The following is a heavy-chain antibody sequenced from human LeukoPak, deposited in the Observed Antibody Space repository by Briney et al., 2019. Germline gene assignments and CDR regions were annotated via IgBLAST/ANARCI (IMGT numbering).Heavy chain of an antibody. D-gene: IGHD4-17*01. CDR3: ARFLRYAFDI. CDR2: IYYSGST. V-gene: IGHV4-59*01. CDR1: GGPISSYY. J-gene: IGHJ3*02. Sequence: PSETLSLTCTVSGGPISSYYWSWIRQPPGKGLEWIGYIYYSGSTNYNPSLKSRVTISVDTSKNQFSLKLSSVTAADTAVYYCARFLRYAFDIWGQGTMVTVSS.